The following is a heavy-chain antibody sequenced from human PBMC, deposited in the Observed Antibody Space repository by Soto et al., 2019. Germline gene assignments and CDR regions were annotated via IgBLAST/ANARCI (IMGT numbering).Heavy chain of an antibody. CDR2: INHSGST. J-gene: IGHJ2*01. Sequence: QVQLQQWGAGLLKPSETLSLTCAVYGGSFSGYSWSWIRQPPGKWLEWIGEINHSGSTNYNPSLKHRVTILVDTSKYQFSLKLSSVTAADTAVYYCAMGLARPPYCSGGSCYVWYFDLWGRGTLVTVSS. CDR3: AMGLARPPYCSGGSCYVWYFDL. CDR1: GGSFSGYS. D-gene: IGHD2-15*01. V-gene: IGHV4-34*01.